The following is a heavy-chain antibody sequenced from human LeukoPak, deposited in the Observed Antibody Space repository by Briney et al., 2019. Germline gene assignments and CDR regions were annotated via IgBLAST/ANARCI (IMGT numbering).Heavy chain of an antibody. V-gene: IGHV3-7*01. CDR3: ARDRGYLTFDY. J-gene: IGHJ4*02. CDR1: GFTFSTYW. D-gene: IGHD3-22*01. Sequence: GGSLRLSCAASGFTFSTYWMTWVRQAPGKGLEWVANIKEDGSENNYVDSVKGRFTISRDNAKNSLYLQMNSLRAEDTAMYYCARDRGYLTFDYWGQGTLVAVSS. CDR2: IKEDGSEN.